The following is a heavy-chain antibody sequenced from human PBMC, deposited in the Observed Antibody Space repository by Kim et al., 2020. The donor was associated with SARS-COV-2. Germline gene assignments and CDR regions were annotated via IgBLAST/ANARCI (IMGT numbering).Heavy chain of an antibody. J-gene: IGHJ4*02. V-gene: IGHV4-39*01. CDR1: GGSISSSSYY. Sequence: SETLSLTCTVSGGSISSSSYYWGWIRQPPGKGLEWIGSIYYSGSTYYNPSLKSRVTISVDTSKNQFSLKLSSVTAADTAVYYCASDDYGDQRIFDHWGQGTLVPVSS. CDR2: IYYSGST. D-gene: IGHD4-17*01. CDR3: ASDDYGDQRIFDH.